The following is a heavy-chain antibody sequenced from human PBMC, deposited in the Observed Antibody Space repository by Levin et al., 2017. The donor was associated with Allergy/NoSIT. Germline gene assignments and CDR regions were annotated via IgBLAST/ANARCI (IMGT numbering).Heavy chain of an antibody. CDR3: TTEGYNYGFHAFHI. D-gene: IGHD5-18*01. V-gene: IGHV3-15*01. CDR2: VKRETDGGTT. Sequence: SCAASGFTFSNAWMSWVRQPPGKGLEWVGRVKRETDGGTTDYDAPVKGRFTISRDDSKNTLYLQMNSLKTEDTAVYYCTTEGYNYGFHAFHIWGQGTVVTVSS. CDR1: GFTFSNAW. J-gene: IGHJ3*02.